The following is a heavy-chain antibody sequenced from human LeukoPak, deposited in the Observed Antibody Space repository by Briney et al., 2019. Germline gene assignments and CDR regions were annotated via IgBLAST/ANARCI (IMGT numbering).Heavy chain of an antibody. D-gene: IGHD2-2*01. CDR2: IIPIFGTA. V-gene: IGHV1-69*13. Sequence: SVKVSCKASGGTFSSYIINWVRQAPGQGLEWMGGIIPIFGTANYAQKFQGRVTITADESTSTAYMELSSLRSEDAAVYYCARAYSSNWYYFDSWGQGALVTVSS. CDR1: GGTFSSYI. CDR3: ARAYSSNWYYFDS. J-gene: IGHJ4*02.